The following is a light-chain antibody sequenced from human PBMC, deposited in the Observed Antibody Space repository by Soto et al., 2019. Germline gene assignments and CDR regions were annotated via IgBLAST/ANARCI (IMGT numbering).Light chain of an antibody. Sequence: QSALTQPASVSGSPGQSIALSCTGTSSDVGTYNLVSWYQQHPGKAPKLLISEGGKRPSGVSDRFSGSKSGNTASLTLSGLQAEDEADYSCCSFAAGNTYVFGTGTKLTVL. CDR2: EGG. J-gene: IGLJ1*01. CDR1: SSDVGTYNL. V-gene: IGLV2-23*01. CDR3: CSFAAGNTYV.